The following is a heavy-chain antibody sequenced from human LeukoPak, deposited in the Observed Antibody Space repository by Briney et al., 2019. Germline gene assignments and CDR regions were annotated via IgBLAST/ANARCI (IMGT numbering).Heavy chain of an antibody. CDR2: IYYSGST. V-gene: IGHV4-59*08. D-gene: IGHD6-13*01. CDR3: ARGPDSSSWYGPPGYFDY. CDR1: GGSISSYY. Sequence: SETLSLTCTVSGGSISSYYWSWLRQPPGKGLEWIGYIYYSGSTNYNPSLKSRVTISVDTSKNQFSLKLSSVTAADTAVYYCARGPDSSSWYGPPGYFDYWGQGTLVTVSS. J-gene: IGHJ4*02.